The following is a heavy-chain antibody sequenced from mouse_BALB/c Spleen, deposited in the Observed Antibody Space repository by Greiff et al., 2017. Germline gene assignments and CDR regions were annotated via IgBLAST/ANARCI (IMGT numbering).Heavy chain of an antibody. J-gene: IGHJ3*01. CDR2: ISNGGGST. CDR1: GFTFSSYT. V-gene: IGHV5-12-2*01. D-gene: IGHD2-1*01. CDR3: ARQGYYGEAY. Sequence: EVKLVESGGGLVQPGGSLKLSCAASGFTFSSYTMSWVRQTPEKRLEWVAYISNGGGSTYYPDTVKGRFTISRDNAKNTLYLQMSSLKSEDTAMYYCARQGYYGEAYWGQGTLVTVSA.